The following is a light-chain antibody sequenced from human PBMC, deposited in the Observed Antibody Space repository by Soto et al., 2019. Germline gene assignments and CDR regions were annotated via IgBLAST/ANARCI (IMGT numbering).Light chain of an antibody. J-gene: IGKJ1*01. Sequence: DIQMTQSPSTLSASVGDRVTITCRASQSISSWLAWYQQKPGKAPKLLIYKASSLESGVLSRFSGSGSGTEFTPTISSLQPDDFAAYQCQQYKSYAWRFGQGTKVEIK. CDR1: QSISSW. CDR2: KAS. CDR3: QQYKSYAWR. V-gene: IGKV1-5*03.